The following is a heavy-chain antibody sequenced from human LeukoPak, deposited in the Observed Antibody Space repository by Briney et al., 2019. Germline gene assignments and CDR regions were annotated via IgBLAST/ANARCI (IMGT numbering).Heavy chain of an antibody. V-gene: IGHV4-30-2*01. CDR2: IYHSGST. CDR1: GGSISSGGYS. D-gene: IGHD3-10*01. J-gene: IGHJ4*02. Sequence: PSQTLSLTCAVSGGSISSGGYSWSWIRQPPGTGLEWIGNIYHSGSTSYNPSLKSRVSISVDNSKNHCSLKLTSVTAADTAVYYCARAIFGSGSYHFVDWGQGTLVTVSS. CDR3: ARAIFGSGSYHFVD.